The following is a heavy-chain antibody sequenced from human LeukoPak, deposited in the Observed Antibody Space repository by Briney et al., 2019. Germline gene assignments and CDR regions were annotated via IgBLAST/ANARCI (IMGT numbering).Heavy chain of an antibody. Sequence: GGSLRLSCAASGFTFTTYAMSWVRQAPGRGLEWVSAISGSGGSTYYADSVKGRFTISRDNSKNTLYLQMNSLRAEDTAVYCCAKGAQERPTDAFDIWGQGTMVTVSS. CDR1: GFTFTTYA. V-gene: IGHV3-23*01. CDR2: ISGSGGST. CDR3: AKGAQERPTDAFDI. J-gene: IGHJ3*02.